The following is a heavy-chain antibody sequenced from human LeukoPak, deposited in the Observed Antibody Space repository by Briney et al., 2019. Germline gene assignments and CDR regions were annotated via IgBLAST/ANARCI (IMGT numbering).Heavy chain of an antibody. Sequence: PGGSLRLSCATSQFKFNSYGMTWVRQAPGKGLEWVSSISGSGGSTQYADSVQGRFTISRDNSKNTLYLQMNSLRAEDTAVYYCAKAPRLLWFGELSPYYMNVWGKGTTVTVSS. V-gene: IGHV3-23*01. CDR1: QFKFNSYG. CDR3: AKAPRLLWFGELSPYYMNV. J-gene: IGHJ6*03. D-gene: IGHD3-10*01. CDR2: ISGSGGST.